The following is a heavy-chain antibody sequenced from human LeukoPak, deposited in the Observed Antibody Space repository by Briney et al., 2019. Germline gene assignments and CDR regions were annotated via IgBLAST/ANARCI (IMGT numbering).Heavy chain of an antibody. CDR2: IRPDGSDI. D-gene: IGHD3-10*01. V-gene: IGHV3-7*04. CDR3: ARDGSGSDFSLDY. Sequence: GGSLRLSCVASGFNLRHYYMSWVRQAPGKGLEWVADIRPDGSDIYNVDSVRGRFTISRDNTKNSLFLQMNSLKDEDTAVYYCARDGSGSDFSLDYWGPGTLVTVSS. CDR1: GFNLRHYY. J-gene: IGHJ4*02.